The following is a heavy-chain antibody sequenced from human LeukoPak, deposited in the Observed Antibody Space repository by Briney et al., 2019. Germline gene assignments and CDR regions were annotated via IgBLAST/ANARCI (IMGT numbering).Heavy chain of an antibody. CDR2: INAGNGNT. CDR3: ASYSAYCGGDCYPAHDAFDI. Sequence: ASVKVACKASGYTYTSYAMHWVRQAPGQRLEWIGWINAGNGNTKYSQKFQGRVTIARDTSASTAYMELSSLRSEDTAVYYCASYSAYCGGDCYPAHDAFDIWGQGTMVTVSS. CDR1: GYTYTSYA. V-gene: IGHV1-3*01. J-gene: IGHJ3*02. D-gene: IGHD2-21*02.